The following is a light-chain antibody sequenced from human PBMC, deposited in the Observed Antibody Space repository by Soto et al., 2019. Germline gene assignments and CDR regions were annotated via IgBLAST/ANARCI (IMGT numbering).Light chain of an antibody. Sequence: EIVLTQSPGTLSLSPGERATLSCRASQSVSSSYLAWYQQKPGQAPRLLIYGASSRATGIPDRFSGSGSVTDFTLTISRLEPEDFAVYYCQQYCISLLTFGGGTKVEIK. CDR1: QSVSSSY. V-gene: IGKV3-20*01. J-gene: IGKJ4*01. CDR3: QQYCISLLT. CDR2: GAS.